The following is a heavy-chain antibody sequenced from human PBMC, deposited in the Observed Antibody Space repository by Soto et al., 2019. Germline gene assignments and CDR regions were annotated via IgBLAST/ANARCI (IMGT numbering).Heavy chain of an antibody. J-gene: IGHJ6*02. CDR1: GGSISSGDYY. CDR3: AREKTYYGMDV. V-gene: IGHV4-61*08. CDR2: IYYSGST. Sequence: PSETLSLTCTVSGGSISSGDYYWSWIRQPPGKGLEWIGYIYYSGSTNYNPSLKSRVTISVDTSKNQFSLKLSSVTAADTAVYYCAREKTYYGMDVWGQGTTVTVSS.